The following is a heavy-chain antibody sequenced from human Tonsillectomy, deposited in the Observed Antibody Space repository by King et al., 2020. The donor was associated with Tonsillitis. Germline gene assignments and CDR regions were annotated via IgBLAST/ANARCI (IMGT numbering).Heavy chain of an antibody. V-gene: IGHV3-23*04. CDR2: ISGSGGST. CDR3: AKGAPGIAVAGSGAFDY. CDR1: GFTFSSYA. Sequence: VQLVESGGDLVQPGGSLRLSCAASGFTFSSYAMSWVRQAPGKGLEWVSTISGSGGSTYYADSVKGRFTISRDNSENTLYLQMNSLRAEDTAVYYCAKGAPGIAVAGSGAFDYRGQGTLVTVSS. J-gene: IGHJ4*02. D-gene: IGHD6-19*01.